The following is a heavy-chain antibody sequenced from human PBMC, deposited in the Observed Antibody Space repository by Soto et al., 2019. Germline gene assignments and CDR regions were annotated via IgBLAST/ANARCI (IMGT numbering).Heavy chain of an antibody. D-gene: IGHD3-16*02. V-gene: IGHV1-8*01. CDR1: GYTFTSYD. CDR3: ARRKSYDYIWGSYRYTQDYYYYYMDV. J-gene: IGHJ6*03. CDR2: MNPNSGNT. Sequence: QVQLVQSGAEVKKPGASVKVSCKASGYTFTSYDINWVRQATGQGLEWMGWMNPNSGNTGYAQKFQGRVTMTRNTSINTVYMELSSLSSEDKAVYYCARRKSYDYIWGSYRYTQDYYYYYMDVWGKGTTVTVSS.